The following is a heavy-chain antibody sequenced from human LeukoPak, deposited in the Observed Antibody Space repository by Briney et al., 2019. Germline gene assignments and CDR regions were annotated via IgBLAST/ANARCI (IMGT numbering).Heavy chain of an antibody. Sequence: SETLSLTCAVYGGSFSGYYWSWIRQPPGKGLEWIGEINHSGSTNYNPSLKSRVTISVDTSKNQFSLKLSSVTAADTAVYYCARSSGWRLDAFDIWGQGTMVTVSS. J-gene: IGHJ3*02. D-gene: IGHD6-19*01. CDR2: INHSGST. CDR1: GGSFSGYY. V-gene: IGHV4-34*01. CDR3: ARSSGWRLDAFDI.